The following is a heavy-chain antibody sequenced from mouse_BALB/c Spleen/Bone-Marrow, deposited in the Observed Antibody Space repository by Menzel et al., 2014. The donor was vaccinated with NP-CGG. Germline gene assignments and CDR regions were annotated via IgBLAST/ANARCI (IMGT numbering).Heavy chain of an antibody. J-gene: IGHJ1*01. D-gene: IGHD2-3*01. Sequence: VQLQQSGAELMKPGASVKISCKATGYTFSSYWIEWVKQRPGHGLEWIGEILPGSGSTNYNEEFKGKATFTADTSSNTAYMQLSSLTSEDSAVYYCARWDGYWYFDVWGAGTTVTVSS. CDR1: GYTFSSYW. CDR3: ARWDGYWYFDV. V-gene: IGHV1-9*01. CDR2: ILPGSGST.